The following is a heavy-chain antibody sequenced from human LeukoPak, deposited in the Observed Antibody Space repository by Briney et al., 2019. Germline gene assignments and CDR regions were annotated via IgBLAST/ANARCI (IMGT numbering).Heavy chain of an antibody. Sequence: GGSLRLSCAASGFTFSTYSMNWVRQAPGKGLEWVSSISSSNSYIYYADSVKGRFTISRDNAKNSLYLEMNSLRAEDTAVYYCARGDGGQGPYYDSSGYYPWYFDYWGQGALVTVSS. V-gene: IGHV3-21*01. D-gene: IGHD3-22*01. J-gene: IGHJ4*02. CDR2: ISSSNSYI. CDR3: ARGDGGQGPYYDSSGYYPWYFDY. CDR1: GFTFSTYS.